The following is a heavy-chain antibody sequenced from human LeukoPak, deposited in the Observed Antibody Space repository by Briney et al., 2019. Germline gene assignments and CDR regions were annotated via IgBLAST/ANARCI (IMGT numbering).Heavy chain of an antibody. CDR3: ARGRMGNRGYYFDY. CDR2: IYYSGST. CDR1: GGSISSSSYY. J-gene: IGHJ4*02. D-gene: IGHD4-23*01. V-gene: IGHV4-39*07. Sequence: SETLSLTCTVSGGSISSSSYYWGWIRQPPGKGLEWIGSIYYSGSTYYNPSLKSRVTISVDTSKNQFSLKLSSVTAADTAVYYCARGRMGNRGYYFDYWGQGTLVTVSS.